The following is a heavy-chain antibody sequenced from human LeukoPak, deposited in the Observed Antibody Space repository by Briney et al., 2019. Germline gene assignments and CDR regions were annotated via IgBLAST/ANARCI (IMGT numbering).Heavy chain of an antibody. D-gene: IGHD1-7*01. Sequence: SVKVSCKASGGTFSSYAISWVRQAPGQGLEWMGRIIPILGIANYAQKFQGRITITADKSTSTAYMELSSLRSEDTAVYYCARDSWNLIRLQLWFDPWGQGTLVTVSS. V-gene: IGHV1-69*04. J-gene: IGHJ5*02. CDR2: IIPILGIA. CDR3: ARDSWNLIRLQLWFDP. CDR1: GGTFSSYA.